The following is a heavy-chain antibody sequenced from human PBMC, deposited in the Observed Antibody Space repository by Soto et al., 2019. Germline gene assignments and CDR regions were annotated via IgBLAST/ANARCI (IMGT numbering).Heavy chain of an antibody. CDR1: GYTFTSYG. J-gene: IGHJ4*02. D-gene: IGHD6-19*01. CDR3: ARSPRSYDSSGWYWGS. Sequence: ASVKVSCKASGYTFTSYGISWVRQAPGQGLEWMGWISAYNGNTNYAQKLQGRVTMTTDTSTSTAYMELRSLRSDDTAVYYCARSPRSYDSSGWYWGSWGQGTLVTVSS. V-gene: IGHV1-18*01. CDR2: ISAYNGNT.